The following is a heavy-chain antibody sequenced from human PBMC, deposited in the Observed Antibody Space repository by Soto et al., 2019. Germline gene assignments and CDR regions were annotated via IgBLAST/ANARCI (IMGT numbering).Heavy chain of an antibody. D-gene: IGHD5-18*01. V-gene: IGHV4-39*01. CDR2: IYYSGST. J-gene: IGHJ4*02. CDR1: GGSISSSSYY. CDR3: ATLRRNTAMVDY. Sequence: QLQLQESGPGLVKPSETLSLTCTVSGGSISSSSYYWGGIRQPPGKGLEWIGSIYYSGSTYYNPSLKSRVTISVDTSKNQFSLKLSSVTAADTAVYYCATLRRNTAMVDYWGQGTLVTVSS.